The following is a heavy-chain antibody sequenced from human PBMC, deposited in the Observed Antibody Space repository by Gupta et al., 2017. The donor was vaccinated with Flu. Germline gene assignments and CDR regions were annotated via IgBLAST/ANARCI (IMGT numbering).Heavy chain of an antibody. CDR3: ARERGREGYSSDWGGASPYYYGMDV. Sequence: QVQLVEAGGGVVQPGRSLRLSCAASGFTFSYYGMHWVRQAPGKGLEWVAVIWYDGSNKYYADSVKGRFTISRDNSKNTRYLKMNSLRAEDTAVYYCARERGREGYSSDWGGASPYYYGMDVWGQGTTVTVSS. CDR1: GFTFSYYG. J-gene: IGHJ6*02. D-gene: IGHD6-19*01. CDR2: IWYDGSNK. V-gene: IGHV3-33*01.